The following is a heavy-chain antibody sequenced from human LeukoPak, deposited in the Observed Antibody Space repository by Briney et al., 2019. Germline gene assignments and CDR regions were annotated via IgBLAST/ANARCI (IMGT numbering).Heavy chain of an antibody. J-gene: IGHJ2*01. CDR2: ISAYNGNT. CDR3: ARDPSNSSGRNQYFDL. D-gene: IGHD6-19*01. V-gene: IGHV1-18*01. CDR1: GYTFTHHG. Sequence: ASVKVSCKASGYTFTHHGVTWVRQAPGQGLEWMGWISAYNGNTKYAQKVQGRVTLTTDTSTNTAYMEMRSLRYDDTAVYYCARDPSNSSGRNQYFDLWGRGTLVTVSS.